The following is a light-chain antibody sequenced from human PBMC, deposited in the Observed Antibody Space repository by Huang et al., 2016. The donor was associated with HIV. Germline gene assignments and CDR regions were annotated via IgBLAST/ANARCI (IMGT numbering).Light chain of an antibody. CDR2: DAS. CDR3: QQRINLGT. CDR1: QSVSSS. V-gene: IGKV3-11*01. J-gene: IGKJ4*01. Sequence: IVLTQSPATLSLSPGERATLSCRASQSVSSSLAWYQQKPGQAPRLLIYDASNRAEGNPARFSGSGSGKDFTLTISSLEPEDCAVYYCQQRINLGTFGGGTKVEIK.